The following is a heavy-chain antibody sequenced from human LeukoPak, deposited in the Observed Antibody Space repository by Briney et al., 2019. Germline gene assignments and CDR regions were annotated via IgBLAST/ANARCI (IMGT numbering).Heavy chain of an antibody. V-gene: IGHV3-23*01. J-gene: IGHJ4*02. CDR3: AKAGVPTTVTTPIDY. D-gene: IGHD4-17*01. CDR2: ISGSGGST. Sequence: GGSLRLSCAASGFTFSSYAMSWVRQAPGKGLEWVSAISGSGGSTYYADSVKDRFTISRDNSKNTLYLQMNSLRAEDTAVYYCAKAGVPTTVTTPIDYWGQGTLVTVSS. CDR1: GFTFSSYA.